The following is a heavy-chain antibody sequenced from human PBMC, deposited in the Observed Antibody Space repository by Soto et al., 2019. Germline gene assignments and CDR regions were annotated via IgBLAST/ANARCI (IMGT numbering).Heavy chain of an antibody. D-gene: IGHD4-17*01. CDR2: MNPNSGNT. Sequence: QVQLVQSGVEVKKPGASVKVSCKASGYTFTSYDINWVRQATGQGLEWMGWMNPNSGNTGYAQKFQGRVTMTRNTSISTAYMELSSLRSEDTAVYYCARVGRMTTVTTFWFDPWGQGTLVTVSS. J-gene: IGHJ5*02. CDR3: ARVGRMTTVTTFWFDP. CDR1: GYTFTSYD. V-gene: IGHV1-8*01.